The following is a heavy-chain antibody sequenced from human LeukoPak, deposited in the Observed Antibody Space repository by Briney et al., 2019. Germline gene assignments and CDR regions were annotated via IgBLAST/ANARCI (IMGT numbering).Heavy chain of an antibody. J-gene: IGHJ4*02. CDR2: INPSGGSR. CDR3: ATLPAAGTYWVSFPDY. D-gene: IGHD6-13*01. CDR1: GYTFSNYY. V-gene: IGHV1-46*01. Sequence: ASVKVSCKASGYTFSNYYIHWVRQAPGQGLEWMGIINPSGGSRSYAQKFQGRVTMTEDTSTDTAYMELSSLRSEDTAVYYCATLPAAGTYWVSFPDYWGQGTLVTVSS.